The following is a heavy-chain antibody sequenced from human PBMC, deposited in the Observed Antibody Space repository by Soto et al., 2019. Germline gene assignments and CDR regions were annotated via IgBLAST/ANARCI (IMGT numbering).Heavy chain of an antibody. V-gene: IGHV3-23*01. CDR2: ISGSGGST. D-gene: IGHD3-10*01. Sequence: GGSLRLSCAASGFTFSSYAMSWVRQAPGKGLEWVSAISGSGGSTYYADSVKGRFTISRDNSKNTLYLQMNSLRAEDTAVYYCARIWDYYGSGTTTGWFDPWGQGTLVTVSS. CDR3: ARIWDYYGSGTTTGWFDP. CDR1: GFTFSSYA. J-gene: IGHJ5*02.